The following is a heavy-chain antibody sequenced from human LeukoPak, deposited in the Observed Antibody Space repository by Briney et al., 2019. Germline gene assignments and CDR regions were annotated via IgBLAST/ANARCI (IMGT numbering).Heavy chain of an antibody. CDR3: ARVKGSYEAVTG. V-gene: IGHV1-2*02. Sequence: ASXKASCKASGYTFTGYYMHWVRQAPGQGLEWMGWINPNSGGTNYAQKFQGRVTITRDTSISTAYMELSRLRSDDTAVYYCARVKGSYEAVTGWGQGTLVTVSS. D-gene: IGHD5-18*01. J-gene: IGHJ4*02. CDR2: INPNSGGT. CDR1: GYTFTGYY.